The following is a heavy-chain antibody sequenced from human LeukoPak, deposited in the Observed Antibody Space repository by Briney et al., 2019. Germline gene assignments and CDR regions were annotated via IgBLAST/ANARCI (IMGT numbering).Heavy chain of an antibody. CDR3: AKDGSSTWYFDY. CDR2: ISSGSSLI. V-gene: IGHV3-21*01. Sequence: GGSLRLSCAVSGFTFDSFVMHWVRQAPGKGLEWVSCISSGSSLIYYADSVRGPFTIFRDNAKNSLYLQMNSLRAEDTAVYYFAKDGSSTWYFDYWGQGSLVTVSS. D-gene: IGHD2-2*01. J-gene: IGHJ4*02. CDR1: GFTFDSFV.